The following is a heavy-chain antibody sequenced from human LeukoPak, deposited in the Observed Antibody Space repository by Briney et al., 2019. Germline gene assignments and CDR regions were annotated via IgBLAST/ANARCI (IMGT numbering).Heavy chain of an antibody. V-gene: IGHV3-11*01. CDR2: ISSSGSTI. J-gene: IGHJ4*02. CDR1: GFTFRTYW. Sequence: GGSLRLSCAASGFTFRTYWMSWVRQAPGKGLEWVSYISSSGSTIYYADSVKGRFTISRDNAKNSLYLQMNSLRAEDTAVYYCARAPYSSSWYNYWGQGTLVTVSS. CDR3: ARAPYSSSWYNY. D-gene: IGHD6-13*01.